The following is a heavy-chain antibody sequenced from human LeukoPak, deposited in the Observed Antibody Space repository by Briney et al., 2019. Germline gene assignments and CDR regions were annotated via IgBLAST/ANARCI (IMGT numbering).Heavy chain of an antibody. V-gene: IGHV3-21*01. CDR3: ARDNYYDSSGHPRGYYYYGMDV. CDR2: ISSSSSYI. CDR1: GFTFSSYS. Sequence: GGSLRLSCAASGFTFSSYSMNWVRQAPGKGLEWVSSISSSSSYIYCADSVKGRFTISRDNAKNSLYLQMNSLRAEDTAVYYCARDNYYDSSGHPRGYYYYGMDVWGQGTTVTVSS. J-gene: IGHJ6*02. D-gene: IGHD3-22*01.